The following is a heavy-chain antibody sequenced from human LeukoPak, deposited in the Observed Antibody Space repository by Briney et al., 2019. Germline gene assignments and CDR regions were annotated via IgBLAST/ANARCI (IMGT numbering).Heavy chain of an antibody. CDR2: INHSGST. Sequence: SETLSLTCAVCGGSFSGYYWSWIRQPPGKGLEWIGEINHSGSTNYNPSLKSRVTISVDTSKNQFSLKLSSVTAADTAVYYCARDGYSSSSYYFDYWGQGTLVTVSS. CDR1: GGSFSGYY. J-gene: IGHJ4*02. V-gene: IGHV4-34*01. CDR3: ARDGYSSSSYYFDY. D-gene: IGHD6-13*01.